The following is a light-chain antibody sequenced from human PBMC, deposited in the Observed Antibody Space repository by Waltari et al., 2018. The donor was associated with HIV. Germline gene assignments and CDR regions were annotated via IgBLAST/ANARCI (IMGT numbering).Light chain of an antibody. CDR3: QVWDSSSDVV. J-gene: IGLJ2*01. Sequence: SYVLTQPPSVSVAPGQTARFTCGGNNIGSESVHWYQQTPGQAPLLVLFDDSDRPSGIPERFSGSNAGNTATLTISRVEAGEEADYYCQVWDSSSDVVFGGGTKLTVL. CDR2: DDS. CDR1: NIGSES. V-gene: IGLV3-21*02.